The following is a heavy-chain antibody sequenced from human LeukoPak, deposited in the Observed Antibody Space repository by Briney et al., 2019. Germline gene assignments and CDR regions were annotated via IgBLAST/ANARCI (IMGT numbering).Heavy chain of an antibody. CDR2: ISACNGNT. V-gene: IGHV1-18*01. CDR3: ARDYKVYSSGWYIGPYFDY. CDR1: GYTFTSYG. Sequence: ASVKVSCKASGYTFTSYGISWVRQAPGQGLEWMGWISACNGNTNYAQKLQGRVTMTTDTSTSTAYMEPRSLRSDDTAVYYCARDYKVYSSGWYIGPYFDYWGQGTLVTVSS. J-gene: IGHJ4*02. D-gene: IGHD6-19*01.